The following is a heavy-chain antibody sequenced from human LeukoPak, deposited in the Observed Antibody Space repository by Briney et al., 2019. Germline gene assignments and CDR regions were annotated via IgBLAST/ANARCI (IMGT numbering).Heavy chain of an antibody. V-gene: IGHV6-1*01. Sequence: SQTLSLTCAIVGDSVSNNNYAWNWIRQSPSRGLEWLGRTYYRSQWKNDYARSVMGRISVDPDTSKNQFSLHLRSVTPDDTAVYYCAGGYAFDVWGQGTMVTVSS. CDR1: GDSVSNNNYA. J-gene: IGHJ3*01. CDR3: AGGYAFDV. CDR2: TYYRSQWKN.